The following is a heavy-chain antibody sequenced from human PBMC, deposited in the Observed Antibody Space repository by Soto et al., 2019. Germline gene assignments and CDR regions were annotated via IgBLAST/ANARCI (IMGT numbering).Heavy chain of an antibody. Sequence: QVPLVQSGAEVKKPGASVKVSCKASGYTFTGYYMHWVRQAPGQGLEWMGWINPNSGGTNYAQRFQGWVNMTRDTSISTAYMELSRLRSDDTAVYYCATAIDRGLDAFDIWGQGTMVTVSS. CDR1: GYTFTGYY. D-gene: IGHD2-2*01. CDR3: ATAIDRGLDAFDI. CDR2: INPNSGGT. V-gene: IGHV1-2*04. J-gene: IGHJ3*02.